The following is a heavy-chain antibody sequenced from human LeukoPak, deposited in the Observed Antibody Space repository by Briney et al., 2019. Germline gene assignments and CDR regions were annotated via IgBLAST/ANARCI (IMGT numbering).Heavy chain of an antibody. J-gene: IGHJ3*02. V-gene: IGHV3-48*02. D-gene: IGHD3-22*01. CDR2: ISSSSRTI. Sequence: TGGSLRLSCAASGFTFSTYSMKWVRQAPGEGLEWISYISSSSRTIYYADSVKGRFTISSDNAKNSLYLQMDSLRDEDKAVYYCARDYYDSSGYFYPNAFDIWGQGTMVTVSS. CDR1: GFTFSTYS. CDR3: ARDYYDSSGYFYPNAFDI.